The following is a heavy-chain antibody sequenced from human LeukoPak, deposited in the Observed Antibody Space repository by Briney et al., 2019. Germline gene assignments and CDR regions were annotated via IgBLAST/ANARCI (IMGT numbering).Heavy chain of an antibody. Sequence: GGSLRLSCAASGFTFSSYAMSWVRQAPGKGLEWVSAISGSGGSTYYADSVEGRFTISRDNAKTSLYLQMNSLRAEDTAVYYCATGGGYGSGSLYYFDSWGQGTLVTVSS. V-gene: IGHV3-23*01. D-gene: IGHD3-10*01. CDR3: ATGGGYGSGSLYYFDS. CDR1: GFTFSSYA. J-gene: IGHJ4*02. CDR2: ISGSGGST.